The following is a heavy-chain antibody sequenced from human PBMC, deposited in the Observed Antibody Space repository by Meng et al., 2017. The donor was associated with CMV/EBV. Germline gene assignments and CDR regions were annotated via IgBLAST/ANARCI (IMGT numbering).Heavy chain of an antibody. CDR1: GFTFSTYA. D-gene: IGHD2-15*01. V-gene: IGHV3-23*01. J-gene: IGHJ4*02. Sequence: GESLKISCAASGFTFSTYAMSWVRQAPGKGLEWVSSISGGGGSTYYADSVKGRFTIYRDNSKNTLYLQMNSLRAEDTAVYYCAKRWNYLDYWGQGKMVTVSS. CDR2: ISGGGGST. CDR3: AKRWNYLDY.